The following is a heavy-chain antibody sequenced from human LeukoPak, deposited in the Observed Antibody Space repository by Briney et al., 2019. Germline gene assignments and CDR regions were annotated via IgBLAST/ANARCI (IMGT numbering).Heavy chain of an antibody. D-gene: IGHD3-3*01. Sequence: GGSLRLSCAASGFTFTSYTMNWVRQAPGKGLAWVSSISSSSNYIYYADSVKGRFTISRDNAKNSLYPQMNSLRAEGTAVYYCARDRITIFGVVESWGQGTLVTVSS. CDR1: GFTFTSYT. CDR3: ARDRITIFGVVES. V-gene: IGHV3-21*01. CDR2: ISSSSNYI. J-gene: IGHJ4*02.